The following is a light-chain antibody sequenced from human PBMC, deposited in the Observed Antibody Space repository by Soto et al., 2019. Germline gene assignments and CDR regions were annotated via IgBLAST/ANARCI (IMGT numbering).Light chain of an antibody. CDR3: QQHYSTPLT. CDR1: QSVLHSSNNKNY. V-gene: IGKV4-1*01. J-gene: IGKJ4*01. Sequence: DIVMTQSPDSLAVSLGERATINCKSSQSVLHSSNNKNYLAWYQQKPGQPPKLLIYWASTRESGAPDRFSGSESGTDFTLTISTLQAEDVAVYYCQQHYSTPLTFGGGTKVEIK. CDR2: WAS.